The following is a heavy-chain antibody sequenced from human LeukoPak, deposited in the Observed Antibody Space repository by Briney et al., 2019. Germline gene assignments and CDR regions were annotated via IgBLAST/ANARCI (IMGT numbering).Heavy chain of an antibody. CDR1: GFTVSSTY. Sequence: PGGSLRLSCAASGFTVSSTYMSWVRQAPGKGLEWVSVIYSGGDTYYADSVKGRLTIFRDNSKNTLYLQMNSLRAEDTAVYYCARVSGSGCVDFWGQGTLVTVSS. CDR3: ARVSGSGCVDF. J-gene: IGHJ4*02. V-gene: IGHV3-66*01. CDR2: IYSGGDT. D-gene: IGHD6-19*01.